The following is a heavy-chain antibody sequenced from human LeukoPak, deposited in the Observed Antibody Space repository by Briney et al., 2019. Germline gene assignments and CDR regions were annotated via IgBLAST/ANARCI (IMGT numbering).Heavy chain of an antibody. Sequence: GGSLRLSCAASGFTFSSYAMHWVRQAPGKGLEWVAVISYDGSNKYYADSVKGRFTISRDNSKNTLYLQMNSLRAEDTALYYCAKVGSPTRNYMDVWGKGTTVTVSS. CDR1: GFTFSSYA. CDR2: ISYDGSNK. D-gene: IGHD3-10*01. J-gene: IGHJ6*03. V-gene: IGHV3-30*01. CDR3: AKVGSPTRNYMDV.